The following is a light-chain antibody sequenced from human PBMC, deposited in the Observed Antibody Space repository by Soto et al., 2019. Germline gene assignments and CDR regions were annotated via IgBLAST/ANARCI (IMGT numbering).Light chain of an antibody. V-gene: IGKV3-20*01. CDR3: QQYGSSLIT. CDR1: QSVSRN. J-gene: IGKJ5*01. Sequence: EIVLTQSPATMSLSPGERATLSCRTSQSVSRNLAWYQQKPGQAPRLLIYDASQRATGIADRFSGSGSGTDFTLTISRVEPEDFAVYYCQQYGSSLITFGQGTRLEIK. CDR2: DAS.